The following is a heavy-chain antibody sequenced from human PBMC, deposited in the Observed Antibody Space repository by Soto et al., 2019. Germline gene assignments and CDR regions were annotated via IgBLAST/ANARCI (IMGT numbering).Heavy chain of an antibody. CDR3: AREVSAAKRSYYYYGLDV. V-gene: IGHV1-69*01. CDR1: GDTFTSHA. Sequence: QVQLVQSGAEVKKPGSSVKVSCQASGDTFTSHAINWVRQAPGQGLEWMGGIIPIIATANYAPKFQARVTSTADESTSTAYMELRSLRSEDTAVYYCAREVSAAKRSYYYYGLDVWGQGTTVTVSS. CDR2: IIPIIATA. J-gene: IGHJ6*02. D-gene: IGHD2-2*01.